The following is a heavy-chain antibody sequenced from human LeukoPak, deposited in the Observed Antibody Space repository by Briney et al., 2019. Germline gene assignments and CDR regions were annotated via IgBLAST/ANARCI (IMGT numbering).Heavy chain of an antibody. CDR2: IYYSGST. J-gene: IGHJ3*02. D-gene: IGHD3-22*01. CDR3: ARDRLYYYDSRGYRLDAFDI. V-gene: IGHV4-31*03. CDR1: GGSISSGGYY. Sequence: SETLSLTCIVSGGSISSGGYYWSWIRQHPGKGLEWIGYIYYSGSTYYNPSLKSRVTISVDTSKNQFSLKLSSVTAADTAVYYCARDRLYYYDSRGYRLDAFDIWGQGTMVTVSS.